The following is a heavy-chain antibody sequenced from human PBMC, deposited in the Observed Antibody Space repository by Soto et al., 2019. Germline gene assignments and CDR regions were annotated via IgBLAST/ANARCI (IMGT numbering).Heavy chain of an antibody. J-gene: IGHJ5*02. CDR2: IVPMFGTA. V-gene: IGHV1-69*12. Sequence: QVQLVQSGAEVKKPGSPVNVSCKTSGGTFGNSAVTWVRQAPGQGLEWLGGIVPMFGTANYAQKFQGRVTITADESTITAYMEVSSLNTDDTAVYYCARDGDPQSAFWSGPLGGGRFDPWGQGTLVTVSS. D-gene: IGHD3-3*01. CDR1: GGTFGNSA. CDR3: ARDGDPQSAFWSGPLGGGRFDP.